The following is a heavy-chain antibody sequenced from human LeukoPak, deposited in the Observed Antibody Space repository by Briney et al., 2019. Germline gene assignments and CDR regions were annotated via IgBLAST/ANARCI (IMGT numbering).Heavy chain of an antibody. CDR1: GYTFTSYG. J-gene: IGHJ4*02. CDR3: ARTAYDFWSGYYIPTQN. V-gene: IGHV1-18*01. CDR2: ISAYNGNT. D-gene: IGHD3-3*01. Sequence: ASVKVSCKASGYTFTSYGISWVRQAPGQGREWMGWISAYNGNTNYAQKLQGRVTMTTDTSTSTAYMELRSLRSDDTAVYYCARTAYDFWSGYYIPTQNWGQGTLVTVSS.